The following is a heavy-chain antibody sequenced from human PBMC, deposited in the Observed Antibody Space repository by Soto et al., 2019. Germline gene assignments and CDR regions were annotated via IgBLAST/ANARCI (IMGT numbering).Heavy chain of an antibody. V-gene: IGHV3-15*07. Sequence: GSLRLSCAASGFTFSNAWMNWVRQAPGKGLECVGRIKSKTDGGTTDYAAPVKGRFTISRDDSKNTLYLQMNSLKTEDTAVYYCTTWPSSYYYGMDVWGQGTTVTVSS. CDR3: TTWPSSYYYGMDV. CDR1: GFTFSNAW. J-gene: IGHJ6*02. CDR2: IKSKTDGGTT.